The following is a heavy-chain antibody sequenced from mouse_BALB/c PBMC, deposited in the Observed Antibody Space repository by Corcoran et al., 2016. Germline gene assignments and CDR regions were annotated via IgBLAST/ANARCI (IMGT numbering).Heavy chain of an antibody. CDR2: ILPGSGST. V-gene: IGHV1-9*01. Sequence: QVQLQQSGAALMKPGASGKIPCKATGYTFSSYWIEWVKQRPGHGLEWIGEILPGSGSTNYNEKFKGKATFTADTSSNTAYMQLSSLTSEDSAVYYCARNYGSSYDWYFDVWGAGTTVTVSS. CDR1: GYTFSSYW. D-gene: IGHD1-1*01. J-gene: IGHJ1*01. CDR3: ARNYGSSYDWYFDV.